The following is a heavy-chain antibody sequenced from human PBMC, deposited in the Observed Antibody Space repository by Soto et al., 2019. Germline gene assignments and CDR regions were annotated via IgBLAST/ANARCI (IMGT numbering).Heavy chain of an antibody. CDR2: INPSGGST. CDR1: GYTFTSYY. CDR3: ARGDCSSTSCYTRYVYGMDV. J-gene: IGHJ6*02. D-gene: IGHD2-2*02. V-gene: IGHV1-46*01. Sequence: GASVKVSCKASGYTFTSYYMHWVRQAPGQGLEWMGIINPSGGSTSYAQKFQGRVTMTRDTSTSTVYMELSSLRSEDTAVYYCARGDCSSTSCYTRYVYGMDVWGQGTTVTVSS.